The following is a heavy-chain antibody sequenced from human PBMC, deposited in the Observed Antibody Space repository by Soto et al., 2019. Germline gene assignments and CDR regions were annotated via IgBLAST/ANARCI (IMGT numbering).Heavy chain of an antibody. CDR1: GGSINNYY. Sequence: QVQLQASGPGLVTPSETLSLTCTVYGGSINNYYWSWIRQPPGKGLEWIGYIYYSGGTNYNPSLSRRVTIFVDTSKNHFALNLTSVTTADTAIYYCASYRRPGSSGWYGLDSWGQGTLVTVSS. CDR3: ASYRRPGSSGWYGLDS. D-gene: IGHD6-13*01. J-gene: IGHJ5*01. CDR2: IYYSGGT. V-gene: IGHV4-59*08.